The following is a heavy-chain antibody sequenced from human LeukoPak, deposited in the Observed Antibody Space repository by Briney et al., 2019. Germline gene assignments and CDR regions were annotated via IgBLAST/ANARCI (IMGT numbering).Heavy chain of an antibody. CDR2: INHSGST. CDR3: ARGAHLRDTAMGFDY. V-gene: IGHV4-34*09. D-gene: IGHD5-18*01. Sequence: SETLSLTCAVYGGSFSGYYWSWIRQPPGKGLEWIGEINHSGSTNYNPSLKSRVTISVDTSKKQFSLKLSSVTAADTAVYYCARGAHLRDTAMGFDYWGQGTLVTVSS. CDR1: GGSFSGYY. J-gene: IGHJ4*02.